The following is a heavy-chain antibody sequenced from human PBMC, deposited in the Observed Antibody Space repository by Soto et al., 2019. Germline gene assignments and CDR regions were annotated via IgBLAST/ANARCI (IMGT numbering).Heavy chain of an antibody. CDR3: AKGRGALTVVSNWFDP. CDR2: INWNSGIT. Sequence: GGSLRLSCAAIGFTFEDHAMHWIRQVPGKGLEWVAGINWNSGITGYADSVKGRFTISRDNANNSLHLEMNSLKSEDTALYYCAKGRGALTVVSNWFDPWGQGTLVTVSS. V-gene: IGHV3-9*01. J-gene: IGHJ5*02. D-gene: IGHD3-22*01. CDR1: GFTFEDHA.